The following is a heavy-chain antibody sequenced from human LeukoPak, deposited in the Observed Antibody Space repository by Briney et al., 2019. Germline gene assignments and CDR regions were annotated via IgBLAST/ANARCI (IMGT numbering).Heavy chain of an antibody. J-gene: IGHJ4*02. Sequence: SGPTLLHPTPTLTLTFTFSGFSLSSRGVGVGWIRQPPGRALEWLSHVYWHDAKYYCPSLKSRTTSTKDTSKNQVVLTMTNMDPVDTGTYFCAHLRATDWYFFDYWGQGMLVTVSS. CDR1: GFSLSSRGVG. CDR2: VYWHDAK. V-gene: IGHV2-5*01. CDR3: AHLRATDWYFFDY. D-gene: IGHD3-9*01.